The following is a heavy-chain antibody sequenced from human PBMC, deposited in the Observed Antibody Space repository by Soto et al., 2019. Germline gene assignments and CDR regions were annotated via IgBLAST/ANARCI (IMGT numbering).Heavy chain of an antibody. CDR2: IDPSNSYI. J-gene: IGHJ6*02. V-gene: IGHV5-10-1*01. D-gene: IGHD1-1*01. CDR3: ARRLSGPKVEYNGYYFYGLDV. CDR1: GYSFTTHW. Sequence: PGESLKISCQGSGYSFTTHWITWVRQTPGKGLEWMGRIDPSNSYINYSPSFQGHVTISVDRSISTAYLQWSRLGASDNAIYYCARRLSGPKVEYNGYYFYGLDVWGQGTKVTVSS.